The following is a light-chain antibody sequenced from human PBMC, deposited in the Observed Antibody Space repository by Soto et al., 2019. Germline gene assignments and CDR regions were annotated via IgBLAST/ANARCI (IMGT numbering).Light chain of an antibody. CDR3: QQYNKWPLFT. V-gene: IGKV3-15*01. J-gene: IGKJ3*01. Sequence: EVVLTQSPATLSVSPGERATLSCRTSQTVGTNLAWYQQRPGQAPRLLIYGASTRATGIPARFSGSGSGSEFTLTISSLQSDDFAVYYCQQYNKWPLFTFGPGTRVDNK. CDR1: QTVGTN. CDR2: GAS.